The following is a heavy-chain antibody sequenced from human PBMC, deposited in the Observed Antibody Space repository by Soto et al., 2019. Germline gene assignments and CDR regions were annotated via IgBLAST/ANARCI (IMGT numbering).Heavy chain of an antibody. CDR3: ARDQGIAAAGTGSRHFDY. CDR1: GYTFTSYA. D-gene: IGHD6-13*01. J-gene: IGHJ4*02. CDR2: ISAYNGNT. V-gene: IGHV1-18*01. Sequence: GASVKVSCKASGYTFTSYAMHWVRQAPGQRLEWMGWISAYNGNTNYAQKLQGRVTMTTDTSTSTAYMELSSLRSEDTAVYYCARDQGIAAAGTGSRHFDYWGQGTLVTVSS.